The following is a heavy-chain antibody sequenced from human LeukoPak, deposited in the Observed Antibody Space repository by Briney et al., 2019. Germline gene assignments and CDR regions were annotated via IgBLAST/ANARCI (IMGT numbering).Heavy chain of an antibody. J-gene: IGHJ6*04. CDR2: ISGSGGST. CDR3: AKAVYCSSTSCYGYYYGMDV. CDR1: GFTFSSYA. Sequence: GGSLRLSCAASGFTFSSYAMSWVRQAPGKGLEWVSAISGSGGSTYYADSVKGRFTISGDNSKNTLYLQMNSLRAEDTAVYYCAKAVYCSSTSCYGYYYGMDVWGKGTTVTVSS. V-gene: IGHV3-23*01. D-gene: IGHD2-2*01.